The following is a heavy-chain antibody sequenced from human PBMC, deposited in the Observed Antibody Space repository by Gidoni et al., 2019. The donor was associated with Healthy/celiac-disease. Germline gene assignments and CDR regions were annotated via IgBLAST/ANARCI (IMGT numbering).Heavy chain of an antibody. CDR1: GGSISSSRYY. CDR2: IYYSGST. J-gene: IGHJ5*02. D-gene: IGHD4-4*01. Sequence: QLQLQESGPGLVKPSETLSLTCTVSGGSISSSRYYWGWIRQPPGKGLEWIGSIYYSGSTYYNPSLKSRVTISVDTSKNQFSLKLSSVTAADTAVYYCATRPYNNWFDPWGQGTLVTVSS. V-gene: IGHV4-39*01. CDR3: ATRPYNNWFDP.